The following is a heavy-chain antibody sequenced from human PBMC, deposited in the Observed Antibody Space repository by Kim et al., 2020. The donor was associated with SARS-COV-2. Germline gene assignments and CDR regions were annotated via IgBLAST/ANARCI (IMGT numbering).Heavy chain of an antibody. CDR2: VIPILNTP. CDR3: ARDPQPAAQGYFYYAMDV. CDR1: GGTFNNYA. V-gene: IGHV1-69*13. Sequence: SVKVSCKASGGTFNNYAINWVRQAPGQGLEWMGGVIPILNTPNYAQKFQGRVTITADESTSTTYMELSSLRSEDTAVYYCARDPQPAAQGYFYYAMDVWGQGTAVTVSS. J-gene: IGHJ6*02. D-gene: IGHD2-2*01.